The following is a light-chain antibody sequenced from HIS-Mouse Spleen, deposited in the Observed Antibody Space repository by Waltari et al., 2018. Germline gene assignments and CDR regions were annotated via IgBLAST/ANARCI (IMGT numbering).Light chain of an antibody. J-gene: IGLJ2*01. Sequence: QSVLTQPPSASGTPGQRVTISSSGSSANIASNTVNWYQQLPGTAPKPLIYTNNQRPSGVPDRFSGSKSGTSASLAISGLQSEDEADYYCAAWDDSLNGVVFGGGTKLTVL. CDR1: SANIASNT. CDR2: TNN. CDR3: AAWDDSLNGVV. V-gene: IGLV1-44*01.